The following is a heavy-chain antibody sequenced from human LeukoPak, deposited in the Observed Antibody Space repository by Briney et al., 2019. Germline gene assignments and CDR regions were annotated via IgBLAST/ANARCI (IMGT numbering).Heavy chain of an antibody. CDR1: GFTFSSYS. CDR3: ERDRSIPQF. V-gene: IGHV3-21*01. CDR2: ISSSSSYI. J-gene: IGHJ4*02. D-gene: IGHD6-6*01. Sequence: GGSLRLSCAASGFTFSSYSMNWVRQAPGKGLEWVSSISSSSSYIYYADSVKGRFTIFRDNAKNFLYQQMTSLGAEDTVGYYWERDRSIPQFGGQGTLVSVSS.